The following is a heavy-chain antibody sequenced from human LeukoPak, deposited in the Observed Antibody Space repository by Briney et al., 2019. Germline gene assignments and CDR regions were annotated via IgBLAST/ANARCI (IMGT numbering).Heavy chain of an antibody. Sequence: GGSLRLSCAASGFTFSSYSMNWVRQAPGKGLEWVSCISGSSSYIYYADSVKGRFTISRDNAKNSLYLQMNSLRAEDTAVYYCASGRVASYYYGMDVWGQGTTVTVSS. CDR3: ASGRVASYYYGMDV. V-gene: IGHV3-21*01. J-gene: IGHJ6*02. CDR2: ISGSSSYI. CDR1: GFTFSSYS.